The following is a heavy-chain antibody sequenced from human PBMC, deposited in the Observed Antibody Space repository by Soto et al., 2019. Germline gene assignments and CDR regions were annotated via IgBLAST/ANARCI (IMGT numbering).Heavy chain of an antibody. V-gene: IGHV4-39*01. D-gene: IGHD5-12*01. Sequence: QLQLQESGPGLVKPSETLSLTCTVSGGSISSSSYYWGWIRQPPGKGLEWIGSIYYSGSTYYNPSLKSRVTISVDTSKNQFSLKLSSVTAADTDVYYCARRILVATSPYDYWGQGTLVTVSS. CDR1: GGSISSSSYY. CDR2: IYYSGST. J-gene: IGHJ4*02. CDR3: ARRILVATSPYDY.